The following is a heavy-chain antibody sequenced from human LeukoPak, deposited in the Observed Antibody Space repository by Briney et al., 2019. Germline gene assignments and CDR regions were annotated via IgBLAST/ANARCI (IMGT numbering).Heavy chain of an antibody. J-gene: IGHJ4*02. CDR1: GFTFSSYG. V-gene: IGHV3-23*01. CDR2: ISGSGGST. D-gene: IGHD2-15*01. Sequence: GGTLRLSCAASGFTFSSYGMSWVRQAPGKGLEGVSAISGSGGSTYYADSVKGRFTISRDNSKNTLYLQMNSLRAEDTAVYYCAKDRGMFLVGYLDYWGQGTLVTVSS. CDR3: AKDRGMFLVGYLDY.